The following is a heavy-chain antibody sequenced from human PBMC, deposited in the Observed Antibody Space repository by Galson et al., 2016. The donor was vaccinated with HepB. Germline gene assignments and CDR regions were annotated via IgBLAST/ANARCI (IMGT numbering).Heavy chain of an antibody. CDR1: GFTLNTYA. CDR3: AFDI. J-gene: IGHJ3*02. Sequence: SLRLSCAASGFTLNTYAMSWVRQAPGKGLEWVSTLTGNSASTSYADSVRGRFNVSRDDSTNTLYLQMNNLRAEDTALYYCAFDIWGQGTMVSVSS. V-gene: IGHV3-23*01. CDR2: LTGNSAST.